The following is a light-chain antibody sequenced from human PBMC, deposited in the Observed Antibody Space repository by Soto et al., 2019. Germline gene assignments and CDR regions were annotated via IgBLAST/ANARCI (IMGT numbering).Light chain of an antibody. V-gene: IGKV3-20*01. CDR3: QQYGSSPSMYT. Sequence: EIVLTQSPGTLSLSPGERATLSCRASQSVSSSYLAWYQQKPGQAPRLLIYGASSRATGIPDRFSGSGSGTDFTLTISGLEPEDFAVYDCQQYGSSPSMYTFGQGTKLEIK. CDR2: GAS. J-gene: IGKJ2*01. CDR1: QSVSSSY.